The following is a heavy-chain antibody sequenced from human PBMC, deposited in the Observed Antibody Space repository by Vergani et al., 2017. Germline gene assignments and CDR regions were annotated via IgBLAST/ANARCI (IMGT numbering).Heavy chain of an antibody. Sequence: EVQLLESGGGLVQPGGSLRLSCAASGFTFSSYSMNWVRQAPGKGLEWVSYISSSSSTIYYADSVKGRFTISRDNAKNSLYLQMNSLRAEDTAVYYCASDDFWSGYYHYYYYGMDVWGQGTTVTVSS. CDR3: ASDDFWSGYYHYYYYGMDV. V-gene: IGHV3-48*01. D-gene: IGHD3-3*01. CDR2: ISSSSSTI. CDR1: GFTFSSYS. J-gene: IGHJ6*02.